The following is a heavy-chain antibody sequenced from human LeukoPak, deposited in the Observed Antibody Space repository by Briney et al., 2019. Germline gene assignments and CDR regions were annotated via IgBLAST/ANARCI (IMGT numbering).Heavy chain of an antibody. Sequence: SQSLSLTCTVSGGSISSSGCYWGWVRQPPGKGLEWIGSIYDSGSTWYNPSLKSRATISVDTTKNQFSLKLSSVTAADTAVYYCARQTHHRSGYYIYCWGQGTLGTVSA. V-gene: IGHV4-39*01. J-gene: IGHJ4*02. CDR1: GGSISSSGCY. CDR3: ARQTHHRSGYYIYC. CDR2: IYDSGST. D-gene: IGHD3-22*01.